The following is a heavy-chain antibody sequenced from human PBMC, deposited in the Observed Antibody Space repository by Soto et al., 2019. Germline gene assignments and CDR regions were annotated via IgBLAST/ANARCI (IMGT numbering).Heavy chain of an antibody. D-gene: IGHD3-9*01. CDR2: IIPILGIA. J-gene: IGHJ6*02. CDR3: ARGLAIYYYGMDV. V-gene: IGHV1-69*02. CDR1: GGTFSSYT. Sequence: QVQLVQSGAEVKKPGSSVKVSCKASGGTFSSYTISWVRQAPGQGLEWMGRIIPILGIANYAQKFQGRVTITADKXTSTDYMELSSLRSEDTAVYYCARGLAIYYYGMDVWGQGTTVTVSS.